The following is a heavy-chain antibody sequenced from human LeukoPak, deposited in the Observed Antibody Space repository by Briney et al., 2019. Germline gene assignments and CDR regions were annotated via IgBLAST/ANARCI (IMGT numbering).Heavy chain of an antibody. V-gene: IGHV4-59*01. CDR1: AGSISNYH. Sequence: SETLSLTCSISAGSISNYHWSWIRQPPGTGLEWIGYISYSGSTNYNPSLKSRVTISVDTSKNQFSLKLSSVTAADTAVYSCARGRHYYDSSGEYYWYFDLWGRGTQVTVSS. CDR2: ISYSGST. J-gene: IGHJ2*01. CDR3: ARGRHYYDSSGEYYWYFDL. D-gene: IGHD3-22*01.